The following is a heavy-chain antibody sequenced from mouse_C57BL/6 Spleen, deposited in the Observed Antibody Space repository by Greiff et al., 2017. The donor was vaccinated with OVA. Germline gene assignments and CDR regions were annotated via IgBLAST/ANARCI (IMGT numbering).Heavy chain of an antibody. D-gene: IGHD2-1*01. V-gene: IGHV1-61*01. CDR2: IYPSDSET. CDR1: GYTFTSYW. CDR3: AGGNRYFDV. Sequence: QVQLQQPGAELVRPGSSVKLSCKASGYTFTSYWMDWVQQRPGQGLEWIGNIYPSDSETHYNQKFKDKATLTADKSSSTAYMQLSSLTSEDSAVYFCAGGNRYFDVWGTGTTVTVSS. J-gene: IGHJ1*03.